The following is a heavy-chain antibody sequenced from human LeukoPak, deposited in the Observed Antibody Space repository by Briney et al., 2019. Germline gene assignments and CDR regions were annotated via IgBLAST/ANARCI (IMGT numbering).Heavy chain of an antibody. J-gene: IGHJ3*02. CDR1: GGSFSGYY. D-gene: IGHD2-15*01. Sequence: PSETLSLTFAVYGGSFSGYYWSWIRQPPGKGLEWIGEINHSGSTNYNPSLKSRVTISVDTSKNQFSLKLSSVTAADTAVYYCARPYCSGGSCYLHDAFDIWGQGTMVTVSS. CDR3: ARPYCSGGSCYLHDAFDI. V-gene: IGHV4-34*01. CDR2: INHSGST.